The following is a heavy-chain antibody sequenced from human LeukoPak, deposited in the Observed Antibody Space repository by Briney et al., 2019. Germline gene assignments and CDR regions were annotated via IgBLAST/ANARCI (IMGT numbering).Heavy chain of an antibody. V-gene: IGHV4-59*01. CDR3: ARGYGTDVIIDY. CDR1: GGSISSYH. J-gene: IGHJ4*02. Sequence: SETLSLTCTVSGGSISSYHWSWIRQPPGKGLEWIGYIYYSGSTNYNPSLKSRVTISVDTSKNQFSLKLSSVTAADTAVYYCARGYGTDVIIDYWGQGTLVTVSS. CDR2: IYYSGST. D-gene: IGHD1-7*01.